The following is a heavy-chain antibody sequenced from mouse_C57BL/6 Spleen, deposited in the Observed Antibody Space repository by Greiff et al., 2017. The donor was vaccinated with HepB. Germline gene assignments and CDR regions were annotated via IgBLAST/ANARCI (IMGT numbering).Heavy chain of an antibody. CDR3: AKDTTERAMDY. Sequence: QVQLQQSGAELARPGASVKMSCKASGYTFTSYGISWVKQRTGQGLEWIGEIYPRSGNTYYNEKFKGKATLTADKSSSTAYIELHSLTSEDSAVYFCAKDTTERAMDYWGKGTTVTVSS. CDR1: GYTFTSYG. D-gene: IGHD1-1*01. J-gene: IGHJ4*01. V-gene: IGHV1-81*01. CDR2: IYPRSGNT.